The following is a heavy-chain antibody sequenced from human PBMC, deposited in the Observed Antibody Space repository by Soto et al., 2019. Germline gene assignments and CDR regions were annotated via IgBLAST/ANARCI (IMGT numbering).Heavy chain of an antibody. Sequence: ASVKVSCKASGYTFTSYYMHWVRQAPGQGLEWMGIINPSGGITNCAQKFQGRVTITGDTSTSTVYMELSSLRSEDTAVYYCARENVVVVAVFDYWGQGTLVTSPQ. D-gene: IGHD2-15*01. CDR3: ARENVVVVAVFDY. J-gene: IGHJ4*02. CDR1: GYTFTSYY. CDR2: INPSGGIT. V-gene: IGHV1-46*01.